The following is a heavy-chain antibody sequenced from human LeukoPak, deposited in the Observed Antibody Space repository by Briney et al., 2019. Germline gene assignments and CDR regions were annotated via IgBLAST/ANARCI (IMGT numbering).Heavy chain of an antibody. CDR1: GFTSSTDW. D-gene: IGHD3-22*01. CDR2: IKEDGSEK. Sequence: GGSLRLSCEASGFTSSTDWMSWVRQGPGKGLEWVANIKEDGSEKYYVDSVKGRFTISRDNAKNSLYLQMNSLRAEDTAVYYCASGYYSRRFDYWGQGTLVTVSS. J-gene: IGHJ4*02. CDR3: ASGYYSRRFDY. V-gene: IGHV3-7*01.